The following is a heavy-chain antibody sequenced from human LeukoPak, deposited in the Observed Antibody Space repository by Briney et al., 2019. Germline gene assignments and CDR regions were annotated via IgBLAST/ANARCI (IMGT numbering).Heavy chain of an antibody. J-gene: IGHJ3*02. CDR2: IYTTGTA. CDR3: ARRYCSSTSCYDAFDI. CDR1: GGSIGPYY. V-gene: IGHV4-4*07. Sequence: SETLSLTCIISGGSIGPYYWSWIRQAAGKGPEWIGRIYTTGTADYNPSLKGRVFLSVDTSKNQVSLKLSSVTAADTAVYYCARRYCSSTSCYDAFDIWGQGTMVIVSS. D-gene: IGHD2-2*01.